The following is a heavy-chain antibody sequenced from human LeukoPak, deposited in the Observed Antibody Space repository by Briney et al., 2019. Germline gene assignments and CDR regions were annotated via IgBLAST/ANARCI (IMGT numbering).Heavy chain of an antibody. CDR1: GFTFSSYG. CDR3: AKDSIAVDDEWVWYFDL. CDR2: ISHDGSNK. Sequence: GGSLRLSCAASGFTFSSYGMHWVRQAPGKGLEWVAVISHDGSNKYYGDSVKGRFTISRDNSKNTLYLQMNSLRAEDTALYYCAKDSIAVDDEWVWYFDLWGRGTLVTVSS. V-gene: IGHV3-30*18. D-gene: IGHD6-19*01. J-gene: IGHJ2*01.